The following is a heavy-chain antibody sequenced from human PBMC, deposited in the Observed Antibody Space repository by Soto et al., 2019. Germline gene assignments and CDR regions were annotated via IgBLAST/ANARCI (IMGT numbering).Heavy chain of an antibody. Sequence: GGSLRLSCAASGFTFSSYGMHWVRQAPGKGLEWVAVISYDGSNKYYADSVKGRFTISRDNSKNTLYLQMNSLRAEDTAVYYCAKDLSLDSGYGTQNYYYYGMDVWGQGTTVTVSS. CDR2: ISYDGSNK. D-gene: IGHD5-12*01. V-gene: IGHV3-30*18. CDR3: AKDLSLDSGYGTQNYYYYGMDV. CDR1: GFTFSSYG. J-gene: IGHJ6*02.